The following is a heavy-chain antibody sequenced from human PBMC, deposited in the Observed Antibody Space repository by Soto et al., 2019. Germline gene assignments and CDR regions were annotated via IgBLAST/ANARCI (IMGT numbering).Heavy chain of an antibody. V-gene: IGHV1-8*02. CDR1: GYTFTDYD. D-gene: IGHD1-1*01. CDR3: EVTTGY. J-gene: IGHJ4*02. Sequence: QVQVVQSRAEVKKPGASVRVSCKTSGYTFTDYDINWERQAAGQGLEYMGWMSPDSGNTGYSQQFQGRVTMTSNTSTSTAYMELSSLTSEDTAVYYCEVTTGYWGQGTMVTVSS. CDR2: MSPDSGNT.